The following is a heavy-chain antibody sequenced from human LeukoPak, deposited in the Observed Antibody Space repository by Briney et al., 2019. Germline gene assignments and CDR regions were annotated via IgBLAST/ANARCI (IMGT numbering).Heavy chain of an antibody. CDR3: ARKVSYSTSNWFDP. Sequence: SVKVPCKASGGTFSSYAISWVRQAPGQGLEWMGGIIPIFGTANYAQKFQGRVTITADESTSTAYMELSSLRSEDTAVYYCARKVSYSTSNWFDPWGQGTLVTVSS. CDR1: GGTFSSYA. CDR2: IIPIFGTA. J-gene: IGHJ5*02. V-gene: IGHV1-69*13. D-gene: IGHD6-6*01.